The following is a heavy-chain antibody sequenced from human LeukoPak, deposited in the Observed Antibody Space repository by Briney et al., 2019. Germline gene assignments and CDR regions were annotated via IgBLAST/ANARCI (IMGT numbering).Heavy chain of an antibody. CDR1: GGSISSSSYY. Sequence: SETLSLTCTVSGGSISSSSYYWGWIRQPPGKGLEWIGSIYYSGSTYYNPPLKSRVTISVDTSNNQFSLKLSSVTAADTAVYYCARRGSSWFFDYWGQGALVTVSS. D-gene: IGHD6-13*01. J-gene: IGHJ4*02. V-gene: IGHV4-39*07. CDR2: IYYSGST. CDR3: ARRGSSWFFDY.